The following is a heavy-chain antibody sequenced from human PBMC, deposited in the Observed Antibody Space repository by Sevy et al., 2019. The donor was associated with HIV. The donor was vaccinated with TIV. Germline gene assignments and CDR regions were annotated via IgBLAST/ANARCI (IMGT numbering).Heavy chain of an antibody. CDR3: ARGHYSDSSASVYYYCGMDV. D-gene: IGHD3-22*01. CDR1: GGSISSGGYS. J-gene: IGHJ6*02. V-gene: IGHV4-30-2*01. CDR2: IYHDGST. Sequence: SETLSLTCAVSGGSISSGGYSWSWIRQPPGKGLEWIGYIYHDGSTYYNPSLKGRVTISVDRSKNQFSLNLSSVTAADTAVYFCARGHYSDSSASVYYYCGMDVWGQGTTVTVSS.